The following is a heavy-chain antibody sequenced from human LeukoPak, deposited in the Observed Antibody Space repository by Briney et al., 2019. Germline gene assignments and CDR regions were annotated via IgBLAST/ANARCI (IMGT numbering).Heavy chain of an antibody. CDR3: ARPTTVVSNYLDF. V-gene: IGHV3-23*01. D-gene: IGHD4-23*01. J-gene: IGHJ4*02. CDR1: GFTFSSYA. Sequence: GGSLRLSCAASGFTFSSYAMSWVRQAPGKGLEWVSAISGSGGSTYYADSVKGRFTISRDNSKNTLYLQMNSLRLEDTAVFYCARPTTVVSNYLDFWGQGTLVTVST. CDR2: ISGSGGST.